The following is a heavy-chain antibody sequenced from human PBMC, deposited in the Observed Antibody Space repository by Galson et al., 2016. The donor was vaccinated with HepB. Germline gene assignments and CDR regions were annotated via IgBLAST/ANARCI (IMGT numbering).Heavy chain of an antibody. J-gene: IGHJ4*02. CDR3: ARDVQFRLDY. CDR2: ISANSGNT. D-gene: IGHD5-24*01. V-gene: IGHV1-18*01. Sequence: WISANSGNTYYAQKFQDRVTMTRDTSASTVYMDLRSLRSDDTAVYYCARDVQFRLDYWGQGTLVTVSS.